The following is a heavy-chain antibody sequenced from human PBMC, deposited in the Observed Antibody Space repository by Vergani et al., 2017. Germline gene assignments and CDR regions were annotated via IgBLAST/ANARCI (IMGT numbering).Heavy chain of an antibody. Sequence: QVQLQESGPGLVKPSQTLSLTCTVSGGSISSGSYYWSWIRQPAGKGLEWIGRIYTSGSTNYNPSLKSRVTISVDTSKNQFSLKLSSVTAADTAVYYCAKDGDVLRYFDWLLSRFDPWGQGTLVTVSS. D-gene: IGHD3-9*01. J-gene: IGHJ5*02. V-gene: IGHV4-61*02. CDR2: IYTSGST. CDR3: AKDGDVLRYFDWLLSRFDP. CDR1: GGSISSGSYY.